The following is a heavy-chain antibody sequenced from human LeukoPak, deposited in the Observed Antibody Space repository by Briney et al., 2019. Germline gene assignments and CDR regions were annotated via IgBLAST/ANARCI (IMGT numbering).Heavy chain of an antibody. V-gene: IGHV3-23*01. CDR3: AKDLTMIVVNYFDY. D-gene: IGHD3-22*01. J-gene: IGHJ4*02. CDR1: GYTFSSYA. CDR2: ISGSGGST. Sequence: SCKASGYTFSSYAMSWVRQAPGKGLEWVSAISGSGGSTYYADSVRGRFTISRDNSKNTLYLQMNSLRAEDTAVYYCAKDLTMIVVNYFDYWGQGTLVTVSS.